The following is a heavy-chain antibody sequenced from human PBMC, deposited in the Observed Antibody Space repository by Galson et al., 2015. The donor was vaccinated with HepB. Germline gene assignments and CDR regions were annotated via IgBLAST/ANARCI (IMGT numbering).Heavy chain of an antibody. V-gene: IGHV3-23*01. CDR1: GFTFSSYA. CDR3: AKEVNISTWFPFDN. Sequence: SLRLSCAASGFTFSSYAMSWVRQAPGKGLECVSSICCSGGRKHYADSVKGRFTISRDNSKNTLYLQMNSLRAEDTAIYYCAKEVNISTWFPFDNWGQGTLVTVSS. D-gene: IGHD6-13*01. J-gene: IGHJ4*02. CDR2: ICCSGGRK.